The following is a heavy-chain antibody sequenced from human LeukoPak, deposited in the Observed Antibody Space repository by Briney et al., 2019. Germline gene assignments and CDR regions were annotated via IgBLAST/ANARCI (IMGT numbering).Heavy chain of an antibody. V-gene: IGHV4-34*01. CDR1: GGSFSGYY. Sequence: KPSETLSLTCAVYGGSFSGYYWSWIRQPPGKGLEWIGTFYRTSYYNPSLKSRVTISVDTSKNQFSLKLTSVTAADTALYFCARHTYGVGLRYWGPGTLVTVSS. J-gene: IGHJ4*02. CDR2: TFYRTS. CDR3: ARHTYGVGLRY. D-gene: IGHD4-17*01.